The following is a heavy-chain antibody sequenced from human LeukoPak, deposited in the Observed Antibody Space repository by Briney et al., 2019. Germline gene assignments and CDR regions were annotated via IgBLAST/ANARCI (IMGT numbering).Heavy chain of an antibody. CDR2: ISSSSSAI. D-gene: IGHD6-13*01. CDR3: AREGGSSSWSHNWFDP. V-gene: IGHV3-48*01. J-gene: IGHJ5*02. CDR1: GFTFSSYS. Sequence: GGSLRLSCAASGFTFSSYSMNWVRQAPGKGLEWVSYISSSSSAIYYADSVKGRFTISRDNSKNTLYLQMNSLRAEDTAVYYCAREGGSSSWSHNWFDPWGQGTLVTVSS.